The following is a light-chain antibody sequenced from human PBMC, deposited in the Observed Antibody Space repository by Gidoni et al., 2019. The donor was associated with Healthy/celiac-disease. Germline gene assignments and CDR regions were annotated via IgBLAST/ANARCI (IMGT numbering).Light chain of an antibody. J-gene: IGKJ3*01. CDR1: QSVSSY. V-gene: IGKV3-11*01. CDR2: DAS. Sequence: IVLTQSPATLSLSPGERATLSCRASQSVSSYLAWYQKKPGQAPRLLIYDASNRATGIPARFSGSGSGTDFTLTISSLEPEDFAVYYCQQRSNWPRFTFGPGTKVDIK. CDR3: QQRSNWPRFT.